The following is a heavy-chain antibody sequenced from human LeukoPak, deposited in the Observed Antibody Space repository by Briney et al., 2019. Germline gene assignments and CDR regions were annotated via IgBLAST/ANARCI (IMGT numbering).Heavy chain of an antibody. D-gene: IGHD6-19*01. V-gene: IGHV4-59*08. Sequence: SETLSLTCTVSGGSISSYYWNWIRQPPGKGLEWIGYIYYSGSTNYNPSLKSRVTISVDTSKNQFSLKLSSVTAADTAVYYCARWAYSTDWYQYFDKWGQGTLVTVSS. CDR3: ARWAYSTDWYQYFDK. CDR2: IYYSGST. J-gene: IGHJ4*02. CDR1: GGSISSYY.